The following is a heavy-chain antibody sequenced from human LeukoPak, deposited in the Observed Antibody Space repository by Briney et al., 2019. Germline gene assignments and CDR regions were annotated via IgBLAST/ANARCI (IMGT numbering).Heavy chain of an antibody. CDR2: INQDGSEK. CDR1: GFTFTTYW. J-gene: IGHJ4*02. V-gene: IGHV3-7*01. CDR3: ARGGKLHPQSPY. D-gene: IGHD3-16*01. Sequence: PGGSLRLSSAASGFTFTTYWMSWVRQAPGKGLEWVANINQDGSEKYYVDSVKGRFTIFRDNGKNSLYLQMNSLGAEDTAVYYCARGGKLHPQSPYWGQGTLVTVSS.